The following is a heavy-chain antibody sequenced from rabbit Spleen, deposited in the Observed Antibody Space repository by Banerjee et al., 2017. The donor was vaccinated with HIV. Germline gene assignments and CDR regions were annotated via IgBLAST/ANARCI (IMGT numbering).Heavy chain of an antibody. CDR1: GFDFSSSYY. D-gene: IGHD6-1*01. J-gene: IGHJ4*01. CDR2: IDTSSVHT. Sequence: QALEESGGDLVKHGASLTLTCKASGFDFSSSYYMCWVRQAPEKGLELIACIDTSSVHTADATWAKGRFTVSKTSSTTVPLQVPSLTAADTAAYFCARAENFDRYATDLGLWGPGTLVTVS. V-gene: IGHV1S40*01. CDR3: ARAENFDRYATDLGL.